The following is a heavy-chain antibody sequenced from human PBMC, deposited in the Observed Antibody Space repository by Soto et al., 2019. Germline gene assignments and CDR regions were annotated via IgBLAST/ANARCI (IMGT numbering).Heavy chain of an antibody. CDR3: AAISFYGDPYNWFDP. Sequence: GGSLRLSCAASGFTVSSNYMSWVRQAPGKGLEWVSVIYSGGSTYYADSVKGRFTISRDNSKNTLYLQMNILRAEDTAVYYCAAISFYGDPYNWFDPWGQGALVTVSS. V-gene: IGHV3-66*01. CDR1: GFTVSSNY. D-gene: IGHD4-17*01. CDR2: IYSGGST. J-gene: IGHJ5*02.